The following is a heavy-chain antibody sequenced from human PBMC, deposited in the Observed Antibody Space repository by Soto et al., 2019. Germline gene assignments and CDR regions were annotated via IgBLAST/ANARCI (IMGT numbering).Heavy chain of an antibody. CDR3: ATVFEH. CDR2: VDSAGSGT. V-gene: IGHV3-74*01. CDR1: GITFSGFW. J-gene: IGHJ4*02. Sequence: VPLVESGGGSVQPGGSLRLSCVASGITFSGFWMHWVRQVPGKGLVWVARVDSAGSGTSYADSVKGRFTISRDNAKNTLSLQRDSLRVEDTAVYYCATVFEHWGQGIRVTVSS.